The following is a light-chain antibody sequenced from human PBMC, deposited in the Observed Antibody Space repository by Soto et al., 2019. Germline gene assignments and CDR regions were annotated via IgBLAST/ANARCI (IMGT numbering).Light chain of an antibody. V-gene: IGLV2-11*01. J-gene: IGLJ3*02. CDR3: CSYRGTDTWV. CDR1: SSDVGGYNY. Sequence: QSALTQPRSVSGSPGQSVTISCTGTSSDVGGYNYVSWYQHHPGKAPKVMIYDVSKRPSGVPDRFSGSKSGNTASLTISGLQAEDEADYYCCSYRGTDTWVFGGGTKLTVL. CDR2: DVS.